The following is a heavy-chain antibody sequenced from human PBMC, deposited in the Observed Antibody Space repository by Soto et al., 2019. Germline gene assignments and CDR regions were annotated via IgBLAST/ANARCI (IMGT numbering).Heavy chain of an antibody. Sequence: GESLKISCKGSGYSFTSYWIGWVRQMPGKGLEWMGIIYPGDSDTRYSPSFQGQVTISADKSISTAYLQWSSLKASDTAMYYCARLNARGGSSGWYDYYYGMDVWGQGTTVTVSS. CDR1: GYSFTSYW. J-gene: IGHJ6*02. V-gene: IGHV5-51*01. D-gene: IGHD6-19*01. CDR2: IYPGDSDT. CDR3: ARLNARGGSSGWYDYYYGMDV.